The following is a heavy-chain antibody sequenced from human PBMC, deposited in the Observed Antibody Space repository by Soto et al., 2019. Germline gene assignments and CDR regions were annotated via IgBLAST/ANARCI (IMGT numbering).Heavy chain of an antibody. V-gene: IGHV4-39*01. Sequence: PSETLSLTCNVSGGSISSIRSYWAWFRQPPGKELEWIANIFHAGNTYYNPSLKSRVTVSADTSKNQFSLKLDSVTAADTAVYYCARQAAAPGIDLWFDPWGQGTLVTVSS. CDR3: ARQAAAPGIDLWFDP. CDR2: IFHAGNT. D-gene: IGHD6-13*01. CDR1: GGSISSIRSY. J-gene: IGHJ5*02.